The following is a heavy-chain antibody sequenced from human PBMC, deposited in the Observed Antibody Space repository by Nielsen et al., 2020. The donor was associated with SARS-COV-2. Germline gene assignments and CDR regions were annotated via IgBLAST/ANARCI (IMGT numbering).Heavy chain of an antibody. Sequence: WIRQPPGKGLGWIGSIYHSGSTYYNPSLKSRVTISVDTSKNQFSLKLSSVTAADTAVYYCARYLNTPVIVVVPAAMNAFDIWGQGTMVTVSS. CDR3: ARYLNTPVIVVVPAAMNAFDI. J-gene: IGHJ3*02. CDR2: IYHSGST. D-gene: IGHD2-2*01. V-gene: IGHV4-38-2*01.